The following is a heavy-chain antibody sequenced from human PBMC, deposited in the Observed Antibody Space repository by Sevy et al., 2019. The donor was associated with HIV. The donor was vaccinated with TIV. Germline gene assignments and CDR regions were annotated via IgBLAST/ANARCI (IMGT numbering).Heavy chain of an antibody. D-gene: IGHD2-15*01. V-gene: IGHV1-69*13. CDR3: ARDVVDCSGGSCYSGRFDY. Sequence: ASVKVSCKASGGTFSSYAISWVRQAPGQGLEWMGGIIPIFGTANYAQKFQGRVTITADESTSTAYMELSSLRSEDTAVYYWARDVVDCSGGSCYSGRFDYWGQGTLVTVSS. J-gene: IGHJ4*02. CDR2: IIPIFGTA. CDR1: GGTFSSYA.